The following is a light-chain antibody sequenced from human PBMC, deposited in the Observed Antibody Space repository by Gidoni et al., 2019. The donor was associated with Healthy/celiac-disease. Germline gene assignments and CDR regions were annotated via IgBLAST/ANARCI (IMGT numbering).Light chain of an antibody. CDR2: GAS. J-gene: IGKJ4*01. Sequence: EIVLTPSPRTLSLSPGERATLSCRASQSVSSSYLAWYQQKPGQAPRLLIYGASSRATGIPDRFSGSGSGTDFTLTISRLEPEDFAVYYCQQYGSSPLTFGGGTKVEIK. V-gene: IGKV3-20*01. CDR1: QSVSSSY. CDR3: QQYGSSPLT.